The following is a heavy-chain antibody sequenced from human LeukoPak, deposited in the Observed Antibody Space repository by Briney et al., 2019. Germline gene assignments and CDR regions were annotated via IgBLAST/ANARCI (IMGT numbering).Heavy chain of an antibody. CDR1: GFTLEHYG. Sequence: PGGSLRLSCEASGFTLEHYGMSWVRQAPGKGVEWVAGINWNGGITGYADSVKGRFTISRDNAKSSLYLQMNSLRVEDTALYYCARKGLGGELGGFDYWGQGTLVTVSS. CDR3: ARKGLGGELGGFDY. V-gene: IGHV3-20*04. CDR2: INWNGGIT. J-gene: IGHJ4*02. D-gene: IGHD1-26*01.